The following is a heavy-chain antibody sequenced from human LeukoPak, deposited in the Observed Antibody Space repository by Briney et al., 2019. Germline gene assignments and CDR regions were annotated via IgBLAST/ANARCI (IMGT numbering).Heavy chain of an antibody. D-gene: IGHD3-22*01. CDR1: GYTFTGYY. CDR2: INPNSGGT. J-gene: IGHJ4*02. V-gene: IGHV1-2*02. CDR3: ARSYVYYYDSSGLPRPNFSTSFDY. Sequence: GASVKVSCKASGYTFTGYYMHWVRQAPGQGLEWMGWINPNSGGTNYAQKFQGRVTMTRDTSISTAYVELSRLRSDDTAVYYCARSYVYYYDSSGLPRPNFSTSFDYWGQGTLVTVSS.